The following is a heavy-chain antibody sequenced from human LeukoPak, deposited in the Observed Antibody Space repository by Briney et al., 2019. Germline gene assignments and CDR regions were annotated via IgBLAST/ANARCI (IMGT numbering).Heavy chain of an antibody. V-gene: IGHV3-23*01. D-gene: IGHD1-26*01. CDR3: AKDGGEGSSYFDY. J-gene: IGHJ4*02. CDR2: ISGSGGST. CDR1: GFTFSNYA. Sequence: GGSLRLSCAASGFTFSNYAMSWVRQAPGKGLEWVSAISGSGGSTYYADSVKGRFTISRDNSKNTLYLQMNSLRAEDTAVYYCAKDGGEGSSYFDYWGQGTLVTFSS.